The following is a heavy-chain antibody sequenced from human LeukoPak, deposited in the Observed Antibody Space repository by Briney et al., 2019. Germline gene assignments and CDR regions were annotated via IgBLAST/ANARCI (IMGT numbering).Heavy chain of an antibody. V-gene: IGHV3-74*01. CDR1: GFTFSNYW. CDR3: SRDGYSGFDY. CDR2: VKSDGSIT. J-gene: IGHJ4*02. D-gene: IGHD4-11*01. Sequence: GGSLRLSCAASGFTFSNYWMHWVRQAPGKGLVWVSRVKSDGSITSYADFVEGRFTISRDNAKNILYLQMNSLRAEDTAVYYCSRDGYSGFDYWGQGTLVTVSS.